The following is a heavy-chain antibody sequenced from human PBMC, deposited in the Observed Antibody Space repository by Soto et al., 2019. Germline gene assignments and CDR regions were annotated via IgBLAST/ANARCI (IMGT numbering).Heavy chain of an antibody. CDR3: ARSLSTIGGRPDS. Sequence: ASVKVSCKASGYTFTGYYMHWVRQAPGQGLEWMGWINPNSGDTKYAQKFQGRVTMTRDTSARTAYMEVSRLTSDDTAVYYCARSLSTIGGRPDSWGQGTLVTVSS. CDR2: INPNSGDT. J-gene: IGHJ4*02. CDR1: GYTFTGYY. V-gene: IGHV1-2*02. D-gene: IGHD6-6*01.